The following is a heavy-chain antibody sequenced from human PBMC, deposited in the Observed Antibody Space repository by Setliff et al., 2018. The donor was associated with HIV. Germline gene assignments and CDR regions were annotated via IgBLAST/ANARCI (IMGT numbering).Heavy chain of an antibody. CDR3: ARVWDWNYDLGY. Sequence: VASVKVSFKASGYTFTSYGISWVRQAPGQGLEWMGWISAYNGNTNYAQKFRGRVTMTRDTSTSTAYMELRSLKSDDTAVYYCARVWDWNYDLGYWGQGTLVTAPQ. CDR1: GYTFTSYG. CDR2: ISAYNGNT. J-gene: IGHJ4*02. V-gene: IGHV1-18*01. D-gene: IGHD1-7*01.